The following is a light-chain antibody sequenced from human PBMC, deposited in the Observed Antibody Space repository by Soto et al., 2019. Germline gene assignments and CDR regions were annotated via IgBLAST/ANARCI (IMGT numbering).Light chain of an antibody. V-gene: IGKV3-20*01. CDR3: QQYGSSPLFT. J-gene: IGKJ3*01. Sequence: EIVLTQSPGTLSLSPGERATLSCRASQSVSSSYLAWYQQKPGQAPRLLIYGASSRATGIPDRFSGSGSGTDLTLTISRLEPEDFAVYYCQQYGSSPLFTFCPGTKVHIK. CDR2: GAS. CDR1: QSVSSSY.